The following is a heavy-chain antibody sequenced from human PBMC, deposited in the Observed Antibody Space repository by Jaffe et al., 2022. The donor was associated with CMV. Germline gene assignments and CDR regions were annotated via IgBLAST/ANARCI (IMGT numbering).Heavy chain of an antibody. V-gene: IGHV3-15*01. Sequence: EVQLVESGGGLVKPGGSLRLSCAASGFTFSNAWMSWVRQAPGKGLEWVGRIKSKTDGGTTDYAAPVKGRFTISRDDSKNTLYLQMNSLKTEDTAVYYCTTEAHPRGDSSHLRGAIDYWGQGTLVTVSS. CDR3: TTEAHPRGDSSHLRGAIDY. CDR1: GFTFSNAW. D-gene: IGHD6-19*01. J-gene: IGHJ4*02. CDR2: IKSKTDGGTT.